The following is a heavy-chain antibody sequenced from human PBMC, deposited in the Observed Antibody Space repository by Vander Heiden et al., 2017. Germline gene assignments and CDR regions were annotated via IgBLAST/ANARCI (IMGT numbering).Heavy chain of an antibody. Sequence: ALLQGSGPAVVKPPETLSPTRSASGGSISSYYWSWMRQPAGKGLGWIGRIYTSGSTNYNPSLKSRVTMSLDTSKNQFSLKLSSVTAADTAVYYCARVLGSSWPHDAFDIWGQGTMVTVSS. D-gene: IGHD6-13*01. V-gene: IGHV4-4*07. J-gene: IGHJ3*02. CDR2: IYTSGST. CDR3: ARVLGSSWPHDAFDI. CDR1: GGSISSYY.